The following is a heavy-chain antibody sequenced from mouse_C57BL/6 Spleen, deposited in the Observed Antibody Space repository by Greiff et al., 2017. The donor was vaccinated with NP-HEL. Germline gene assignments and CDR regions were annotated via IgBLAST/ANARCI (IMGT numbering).Heavy chain of an antibody. V-gene: IGHV1-82*01. D-gene: IGHD2-4*01. CDR3: ARDDYESFAY. Sequence: LQESGPELVKPGASVKISCKASGYAFSSSWMNWVKQRPGKGLEWIGRIYPGDGDTNYNGKFKGKATLTADKSSSTAYMQLSSLTSEDSAVYFCARDDYESFAYWGQGTLVTVSA. CDR2: IYPGDGDT. J-gene: IGHJ3*01. CDR1: GYAFSSSW.